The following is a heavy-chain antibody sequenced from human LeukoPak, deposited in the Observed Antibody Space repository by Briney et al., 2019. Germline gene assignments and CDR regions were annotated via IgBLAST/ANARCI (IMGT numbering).Heavy chain of an antibody. CDR3: ARDPNGAGSRGGGSFDY. V-gene: IGHV1-18*01. Sequence: ASVKVSCKASGYTFTSYGISWVRQAPGQGLEWMGWISAYNGNTNYAQKLQGRVTMTTDTSTSTAYMELRSLRSDDTAVYYCARDPNGAGSRGGGSFDYWGQGTLVTVSS. CDR1: GYTFTSYG. CDR2: ISAYNGNT. D-gene: IGHD2-8*01. J-gene: IGHJ4*02.